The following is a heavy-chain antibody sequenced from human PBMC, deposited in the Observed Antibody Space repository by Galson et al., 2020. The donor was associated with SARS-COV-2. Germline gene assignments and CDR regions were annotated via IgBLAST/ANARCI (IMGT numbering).Heavy chain of an antibody. CDR1: GGSISSSSYY. D-gene: IGHD3-9*01. CDR2: IYYSESN. Sequence: SETLSLTCTVSGGSISSSSYYWGWIRQPPGEGLEWIGSIYYSESNYYNPSLTSRVTMSVDTSKNQFSLKLSSVTAADTAVYYCARQILTGYYSFYYFDYWCQGTLVTVSS. V-gene: IGHV4-39*01. CDR3: ARQILTGYYSFYYFDY. J-gene: IGHJ4*02.